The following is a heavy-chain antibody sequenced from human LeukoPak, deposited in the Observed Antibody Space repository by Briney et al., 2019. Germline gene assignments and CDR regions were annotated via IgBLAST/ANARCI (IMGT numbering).Heavy chain of an antibody. CDR3: TRSRPGTEAGQPNFDY. V-gene: IGHV3-48*01. Sequence: PGGSLRLSCAASGFTFSTYSMSWGRQAPGKGLEWVSYISSISSIIYYADSVKGRFTISRDNARNSLYLQMNSLRAEDTAVYYCTRSRPGTEAGQPNFDYWGQGTLVTVSS. J-gene: IGHJ4*02. D-gene: IGHD6-13*01. CDR1: GFTFSTYS. CDR2: ISSISSII.